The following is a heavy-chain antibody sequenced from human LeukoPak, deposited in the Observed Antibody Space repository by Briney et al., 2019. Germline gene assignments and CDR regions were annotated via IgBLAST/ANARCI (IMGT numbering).Heavy chain of an antibody. CDR2: INWNGGST. CDR1: GFTFDDYG. J-gene: IGHJ4*02. Sequence: GGSLRLSCAASGFTFDDYGMSWVRQAPGKGLEWVSGINWNGGSTGYADSVKGRFTITRDNSKNTLYLQMNSLRLEDMALYYCAKPSGSGVDYWGRGTRVTVSS. D-gene: IGHD1-26*01. CDR3: AKPSGSGVDY. V-gene: IGHV3-20*04.